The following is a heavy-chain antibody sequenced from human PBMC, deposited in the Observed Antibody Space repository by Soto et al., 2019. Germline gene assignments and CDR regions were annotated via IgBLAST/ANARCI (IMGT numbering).Heavy chain of an antibody. V-gene: IGHV4-31*03. CDR2: IYYSGST. CDR1: CGSISSGGYY. D-gene: IGHD2-15*01. J-gene: IGHJ5*02. Sequence: QVQLQESGPGLVKPSQTLSLTCTVSCGSISSGGYYWSWIRQHPGKGMGCIGIIYYSGSTYYSPSLMSRVTITVDASKNQFSLKMSSVTASATAVYYCASGRVVVVVAATRYWFDPWGQGTLVTVSS. CDR3: ASGRVVVVVAATRYWFDP.